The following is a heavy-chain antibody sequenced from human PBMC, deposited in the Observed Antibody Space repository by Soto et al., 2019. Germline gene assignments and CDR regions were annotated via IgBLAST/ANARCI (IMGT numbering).Heavy chain of an antibody. CDR1: GFTFSSYS. J-gene: IGHJ4*02. V-gene: IGHV3-48*01. D-gene: IGHD4-17*01. Sequence: EVQLVESGGGLVQPGGSLRLSCAASGFTFSSYSMNWVRQAPGKGLEWVSYISSSSSTIYYADSVKGRFTISRDNAKNSLYLQMNSLRAEDTAVYYCASAPTVTTSRAFDYWGQGTLVTVSS. CDR2: ISSSSSTI. CDR3: ASAPTVTTSRAFDY.